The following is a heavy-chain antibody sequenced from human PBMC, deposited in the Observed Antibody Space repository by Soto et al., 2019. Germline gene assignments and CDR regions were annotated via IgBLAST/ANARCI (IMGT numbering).Heavy chain of an antibody. CDR3: ASWNGYYGSGSYYASDY. CDR1: GGTFSSYT. D-gene: IGHD3-10*01. V-gene: IGHV1-69*02. Sequence: SVKVSCKASGGTFSSYTISWVRQAPGQGLEWMGRIIPILGIANYAQKFQGRVTITADKSTSTAYMELSSLRSEDTAVYYCASWNGYYGSGSYYASDYWGQGTLVTVSS. J-gene: IGHJ4*02. CDR2: IIPILGIA.